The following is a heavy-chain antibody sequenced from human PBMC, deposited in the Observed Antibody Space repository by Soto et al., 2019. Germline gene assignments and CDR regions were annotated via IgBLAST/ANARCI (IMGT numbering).Heavy chain of an antibody. CDR2: IYTSGST. CDR1: GGSISSYY. D-gene: IGHD3-22*01. J-gene: IGHJ6*02. Sequence: PSETLSLTCTVSGGSISSYYWIWIRQPAGKGLEWIGRIYTSGSTNYNPSLKSRVTMSVDTSKNQFSLKLSSVTAADTAVYYCARDLGYYDSSGYYYYYYGMDVWGQGTTVTVSS. V-gene: IGHV4-4*07. CDR3: ARDLGYYDSSGYYYYYYGMDV.